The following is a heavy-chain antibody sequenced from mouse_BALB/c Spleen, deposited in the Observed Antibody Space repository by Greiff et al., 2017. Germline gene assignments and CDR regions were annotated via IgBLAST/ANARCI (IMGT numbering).Heavy chain of an antibody. V-gene: IGHV14-4*02. Sequence: EVQLQQSGAELVRSGASVKLSCTASGFNIKDYYMHWVKQRPEQGLEWIGWIDPENGDTEYAPKFQGKATMTADTSSNTAYLQLSSLTSEDTAVYYCNACGITSSYWYFDVWGAGTTVTVSS. J-gene: IGHJ1*01. CDR1: GFNIKDYY. CDR3: NACGITSSYWYFDV. CDR2: IDPENGDT. D-gene: IGHD1-1*01.